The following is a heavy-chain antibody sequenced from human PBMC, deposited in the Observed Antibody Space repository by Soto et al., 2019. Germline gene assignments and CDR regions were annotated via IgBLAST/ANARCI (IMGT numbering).Heavy chain of an antibody. CDR1: GCSISSSSYY. V-gene: IGHV4-39*07. CDR2: IYYSGST. CDR3: ARLGAEYSSGWYPGYYFDY. D-gene: IGHD6-19*01. Sequence: SETLSLTCTVSGCSISSSSYYWGWIRQPPGKGLEWIGSIYYSGSTYYNPSLKSRVTISVDTSKNQFSLKLSSVTAADTAVYYCARLGAEYSSGWYPGYYFDYWGQGTLVTVSS. J-gene: IGHJ4*02.